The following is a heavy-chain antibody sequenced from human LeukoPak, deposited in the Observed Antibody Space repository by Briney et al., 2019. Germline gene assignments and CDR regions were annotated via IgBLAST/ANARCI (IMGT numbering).Heavy chain of an antibody. V-gene: IGHV4-38-2*02. CDR2: IYHSGST. Sequence: PSETLSLTRTVSGYSISSGYYWGWIRQPPGKGLEWIGSIYHSGSTYYNPSLKSRVTISVDTSKNQFSLKLSSVTAAVTAVDYLARYFFEFRVRSIDYWGQGTLVTVSS. CDR1: GYSISSGYY. J-gene: IGHJ4*02. CDR3: ARYFFEFRVRSIDY. D-gene: IGHD2/OR15-2a*01.